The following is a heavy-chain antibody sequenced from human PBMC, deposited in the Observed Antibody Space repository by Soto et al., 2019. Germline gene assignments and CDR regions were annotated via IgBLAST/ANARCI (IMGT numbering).Heavy chain of an antibody. CDR1: GGTFSSYA. V-gene: IGHV1-69*13. CDR2: IIPIFGTS. Sequence: SAKVSCKASGGTFSSYAISWVRQAPGQGLEWMGGIIPIFGTSNYAQKFQGRVTITADESTSTAYMELSSLRSEDTAVYYCARDRSRSNIVVVPAARGCEQWGEGTLVNVSA. CDR3: ARDRSRSNIVVVPAARGCEQ. J-gene: IGHJ4*02. D-gene: IGHD2-2*01.